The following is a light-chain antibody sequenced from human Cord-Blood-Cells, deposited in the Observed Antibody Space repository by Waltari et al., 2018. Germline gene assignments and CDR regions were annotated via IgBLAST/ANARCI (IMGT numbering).Light chain of an antibody. CDR3: SSYTSSSTWV. CDR1: SSDVGGYNY. Sequence: QSALTQPASVSVSPGPSITISCTGTSSDVGGYNYFSWYQQHPGKAPKLLIYDVSNRPSGVSNRFSGSKSGNTASLTISGLQAEDEADYYCSSYTSSSTWVFGGGTKLTVL. CDR2: DVS. V-gene: IGLV2-14*03. J-gene: IGLJ3*02.